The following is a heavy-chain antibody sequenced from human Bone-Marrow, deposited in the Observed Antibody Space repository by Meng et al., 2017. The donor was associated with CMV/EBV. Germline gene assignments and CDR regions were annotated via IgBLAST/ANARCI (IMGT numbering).Heavy chain of an antibody. J-gene: IGHJ6*02. Sequence: ASVKVSCKASGYTFTSYYMHWVRQAPGQGLEWMGIINPGGGSTSYAQKFQGRVTMTRDTSTSTVYMELSSLRSEDTAVYYCAREGWLQYPRYYYYGMDVWGQGTTVTVSS. CDR2: INPGGGST. CDR1: GYTFTSYY. D-gene: IGHD4-11*01. CDR3: AREGWLQYPRYYYYGMDV. V-gene: IGHV1-46*01.